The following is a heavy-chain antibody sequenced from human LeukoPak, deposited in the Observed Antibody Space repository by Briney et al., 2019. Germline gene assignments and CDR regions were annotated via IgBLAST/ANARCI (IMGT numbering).Heavy chain of an antibody. Sequence: ASVKVSCKASGGTFTSYAISWVRQAPGQGLEWMGGIIPILGRANYAQKFQGRVTITADKSTSTAYMELSSLRSEDTAVYFCGRTVRSGCSCYFSPQDIFDYWGQGTLVTVSS. CDR2: IIPILGRA. CDR1: GGTFTSYA. CDR3: GRTVRSGCSCYFSPQDIFDY. J-gene: IGHJ4*02. D-gene: IGHD2-15*01. V-gene: IGHV1-69*10.